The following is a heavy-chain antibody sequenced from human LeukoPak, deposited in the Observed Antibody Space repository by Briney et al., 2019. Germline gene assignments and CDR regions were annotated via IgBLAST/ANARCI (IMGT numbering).Heavy chain of an antibody. V-gene: IGHV3-23*01. CDR1: GFTFSNYA. Sequence: TGGSLRLSCAASGFTFSNYAMSWVRQAPGKGLEWVSAISGSGGSTYYADSVKGRFTISRDNSKNTLFLQMNSLRAEDTAIYYCAKSTRDGYNLWFDYWGQGTLVTVSS. CDR3: AKSTRDGYNLWFDY. J-gene: IGHJ4*02. D-gene: IGHD5-24*01. CDR2: ISGSGGST.